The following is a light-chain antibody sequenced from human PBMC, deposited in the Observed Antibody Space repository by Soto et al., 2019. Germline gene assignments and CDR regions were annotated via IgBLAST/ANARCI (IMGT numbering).Light chain of an antibody. CDR1: QSINGW. J-gene: IGKJ5*01. CDR3: QQYHRYSRT. Sequence: DIQMTQSPSTLSASVGDRVTVTCRASQSINGWLAWYQQKPGKAPKLLIYDASSLHSGVPSRFTGSGFGTEFTLTISSLQPEDFATYYCQQYHRYSRTFGQGTRLEI. V-gene: IGKV1-5*01. CDR2: DAS.